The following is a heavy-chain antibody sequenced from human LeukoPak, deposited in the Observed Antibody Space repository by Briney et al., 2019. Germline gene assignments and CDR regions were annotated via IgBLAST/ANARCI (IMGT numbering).Heavy chain of an antibody. D-gene: IGHD4-17*01. CDR2: IKQDGSEK. J-gene: IGHJ6*02. Sequence: PGGSLRLSCAASGFTFSSYWMSWVRQAPGKGLEWVANIKQDGSEKYYVDSVKGRFTISRDNAKNSLYLQMNSLRAEDTAVYYCARDPGAVTQNYGMDVWGQGTTVTVSS. CDR1: GFTFSSYW. CDR3: ARDPGAVTQNYGMDV. V-gene: IGHV3-7*01.